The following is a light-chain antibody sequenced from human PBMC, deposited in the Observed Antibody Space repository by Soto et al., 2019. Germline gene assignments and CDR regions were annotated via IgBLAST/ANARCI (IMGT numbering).Light chain of an antibody. CDR1: QSISSW. CDR3: QQSYSTPLT. V-gene: IGKV1-39*01. Sequence: IHLTQSPSTLSAFPLDTVHITCRASQSISSWLAWYQQKPGKAPKLLIYAASSLQGGVPSRFSGSGSGTDFTLTISSLQPEDFATYYCQQSYSTPLTFGGGTKVDIK. J-gene: IGKJ4*01. CDR2: AAS.